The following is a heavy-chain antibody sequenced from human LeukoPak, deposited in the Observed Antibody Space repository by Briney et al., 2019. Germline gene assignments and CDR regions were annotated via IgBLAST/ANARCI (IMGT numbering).Heavy chain of an antibody. J-gene: IGHJ6*04. V-gene: IGHV4-59*01. CDR3: AREKELGGMDV. CDR2: IYYSGST. CDR1: GGSTSSYY. Sequence: SETLSLTCTVSGGSTSSYYWSWIRQPPGKGLEWIGYIYYSGSTNYNPSLKSRVTISVDTSKNQFSLKLSSVTAADTAVYYCAREKELGGMDVWGKGTTVTVSS. D-gene: IGHD1-7*01.